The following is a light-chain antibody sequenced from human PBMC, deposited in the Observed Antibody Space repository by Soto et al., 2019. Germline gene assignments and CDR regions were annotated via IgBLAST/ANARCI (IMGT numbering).Light chain of an antibody. CDR3: ASYTTSSTYV. V-gene: IGLV2-14*01. CDR2: DVS. Sequence: LTQPASVSGSPGQSSAISCTGTSRDVGGYSYVSWYQQQPGKAPKLVISDVSNRPSGVSDRFSGSKSGNTASLTISGLQTEDEADYYCASYTTSSTYVFGTGTKVTVL. J-gene: IGLJ1*01. CDR1: SRDVGGYSY.